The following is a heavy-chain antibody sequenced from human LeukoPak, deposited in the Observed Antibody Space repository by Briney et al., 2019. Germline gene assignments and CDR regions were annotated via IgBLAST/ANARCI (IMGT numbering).Heavy chain of an antibody. CDR1: GGSSSGYY. J-gene: IGHJ3*02. CDR2: INHSGST. D-gene: IGHD7-27*01. Sequence: SETLSLTCAVYGGSSSGYYWSWIRQPPGKRLEWIGEINHSGSTNYNPSLKSRVTISVDTSKNQFSLKLSSVTAADTAVYYCARGGSNWGFAYDAFDIWGQGTMVTVSS. CDR3: ARGGSNWGFAYDAFDI. V-gene: IGHV4-34*01.